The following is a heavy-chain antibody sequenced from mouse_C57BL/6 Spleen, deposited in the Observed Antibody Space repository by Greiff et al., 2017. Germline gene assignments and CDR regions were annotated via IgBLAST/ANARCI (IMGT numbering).Heavy chain of an antibody. V-gene: IGHV10-1*01. CDR1: GFSFNTYA. D-gene: IGHD2-3*01. CDR3: VRQDGYYYAMDY. Sequence: EVQLVESGGGLVQPKGSLKLSCAASGFSFNTYAMNWVRQAPGKGLEWVARIRSKSNNYATYYADSVKDRFTISRDDSESMLYLQMNNLKTEDTAMYYCVRQDGYYYAMDYWGQGTSVTVSS. CDR2: IRSKSNNYAT. J-gene: IGHJ4*01.